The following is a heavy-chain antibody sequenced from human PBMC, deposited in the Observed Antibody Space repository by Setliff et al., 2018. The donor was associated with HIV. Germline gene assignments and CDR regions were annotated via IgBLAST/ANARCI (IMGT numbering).Heavy chain of an antibody. CDR2: FHYSGST. V-gene: IGHV4-38-2*02. J-gene: IGHJ4*02. Sequence: SETLSLTCTVSGYSISSGYYWGWIRQPPGKGLEWIGSFHYSGSTSYSPSLRSRVTISVDTSKKQFSLKLSSVTAADTAVYYCARRPYYFDYWGQGTLVTVSS. CDR1: GYSISSGYY. CDR3: ARRPYYFDY.